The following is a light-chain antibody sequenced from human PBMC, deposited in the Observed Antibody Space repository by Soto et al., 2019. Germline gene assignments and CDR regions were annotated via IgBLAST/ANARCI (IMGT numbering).Light chain of an antibody. J-gene: IGLJ1*01. CDR1: SSDVGGYNY. Sequence: QSVLTQPASVSGSPGQWITISCTGTSSDVGGYNYVSWYQQHPGKAPKLLIYEVSNRPSGVSDRFSGSKSGNTASLAISGLQPEDEPDYYCSSYRNNILVLGTGTKVTVL. CDR3: SSYRNNILV. CDR2: EVS. V-gene: IGLV2-14*01.